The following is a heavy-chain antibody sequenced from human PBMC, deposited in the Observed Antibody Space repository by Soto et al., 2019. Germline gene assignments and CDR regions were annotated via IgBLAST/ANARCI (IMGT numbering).Heavy chain of an antibody. CDR1: GFTFSSYA. CDR3: ARDMGGYSGYVLDY. CDR2: ISSNGCST. Sequence: DVQLVESGGGLVQPGGSLRLSCAASGFTFSSYAMHWVRQAPGKGLEYVSAISSNGCSTYYANSVKGRFTISRDNSKNTLYLQMGSLRAEDMAVYYCARDMGGYSGYVLDYWGQGTLVTVSS. J-gene: IGHJ4*02. D-gene: IGHD5-12*01. V-gene: IGHV3-64*01.